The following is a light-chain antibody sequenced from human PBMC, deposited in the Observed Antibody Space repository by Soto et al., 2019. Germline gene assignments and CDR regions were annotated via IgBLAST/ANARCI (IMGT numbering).Light chain of an antibody. CDR3: QQRYNWPLT. Sequence: EIVLTQSPATLSSSPGERATLSCRASQSIDTYLAWYQQKPGQAPGLLIYDASDRATGIPARFSGSGSGTAFTLTISGLEPEDFALYYCQQRYNWPLTFGG. CDR2: DAS. CDR1: QSIDTY. J-gene: IGKJ4*01. V-gene: IGKV3-11*01.